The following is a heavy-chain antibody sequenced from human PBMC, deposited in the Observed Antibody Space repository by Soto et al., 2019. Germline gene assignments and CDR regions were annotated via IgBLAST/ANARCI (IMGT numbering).Heavy chain of an antibody. CDR3: ARPGGAHQQNYFDP. Sequence: GESLKISCKGSGYDFTHYWIAWVRQTPGKGLEWMGVIYPGDSDTKYSPSFQGQVTISVDKSISTAYLQWSSLKASDTGMYYCARPGGAHQQNYFDPWGQGTLVPVSS. CDR2: IYPGDSDT. V-gene: IGHV5-51*01. D-gene: IGHD1-7*01. J-gene: IGHJ5*02. CDR1: GYDFTHYW.